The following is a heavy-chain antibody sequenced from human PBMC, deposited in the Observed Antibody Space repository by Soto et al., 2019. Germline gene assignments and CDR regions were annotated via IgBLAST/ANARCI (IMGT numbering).Heavy chain of an antibody. Sequence: QVHLVQSGAEVKKPGASVKVSCKGSGYAFTTYGITWVRQAPGQGLGWMGWISAHNGNTNYAQKLQGRVTVTRDTSTSTACRELRGLRADDTAVYYCARGRYGDYWGQGSLVTVSS. CDR1: GYAFTTYG. J-gene: IGHJ4*02. CDR2: ISAHNGNT. D-gene: IGHD1-1*01. CDR3: ARGRYGDY. V-gene: IGHV1-18*01.